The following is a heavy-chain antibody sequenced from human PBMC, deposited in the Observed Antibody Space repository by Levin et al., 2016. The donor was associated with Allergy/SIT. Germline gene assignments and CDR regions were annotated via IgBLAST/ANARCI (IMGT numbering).Heavy chain of an antibody. CDR1: GASISRSDFY. D-gene: IGHD3-3*01. Sequence: SETLSLTCTVSGASISRSDFYWGWIRQPPGKGLEWIGNVHYSGNTYYSPSLKSRVTISADTSKNQFSLNVYSVTAADTAVYYCARGTRRTSDFDYWGQGTLVTVSS. CDR2: VHYSGNT. V-gene: IGHV4-39*07. J-gene: IGHJ4*02. CDR3: ARGTRRTSDFDY.